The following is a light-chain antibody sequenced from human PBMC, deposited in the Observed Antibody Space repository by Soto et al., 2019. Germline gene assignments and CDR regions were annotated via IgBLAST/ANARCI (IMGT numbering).Light chain of an antibody. CDR2: AAS. V-gene: IGKV1-27*01. Sequence: DIQMTQSPSSLSASVGDRVTITCRASQGISNYLAWYQQKPGKVPKLLIYAASTLQSGVPSRFSGSGSGTDFTLTISRLQPEDVATYYCQKYNSALWTCGQGTKVEIK. CDR3: QKYNSALWT. J-gene: IGKJ1*01. CDR1: QGISNY.